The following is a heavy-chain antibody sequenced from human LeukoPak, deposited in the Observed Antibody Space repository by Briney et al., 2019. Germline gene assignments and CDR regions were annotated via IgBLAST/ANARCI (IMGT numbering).Heavy chain of an antibody. J-gene: IGHJ4*02. CDR3: VRTPPTLGYCTETSCPFDH. CDR2: IKMDGSEK. V-gene: IGHV3-7*01. D-gene: IGHD2-8*02. CDR1: GFTFGWYW. Sequence: PGGSLRPSCAGSGFTFGWYWMSWVRQAPGKGLEWVANIKMDGSEKYYLDSVRGRFTISRDNARNSVYLQMSSLRAEDTAVYYCVRTPPTLGYCTETSCPFDHWGQGALVSVSS.